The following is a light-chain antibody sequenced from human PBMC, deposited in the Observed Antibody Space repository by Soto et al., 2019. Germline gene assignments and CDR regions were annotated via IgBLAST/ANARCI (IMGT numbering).Light chain of an antibody. CDR2: GAA. J-gene: IGKJ2*01. CDR3: QQYNNWPPGYT. V-gene: IGKV3-15*01. CDR1: QRVDRN. Sequence: IVMTQSPGTLSASPGERATLSCRASQRVDRNLAWYQQKPGQAPRLLIYGAATRASGILARCSGGGSGTEFNSTVSSLQFVYFAVYYCQQYNNWPPGYTFGRGTKLDIK.